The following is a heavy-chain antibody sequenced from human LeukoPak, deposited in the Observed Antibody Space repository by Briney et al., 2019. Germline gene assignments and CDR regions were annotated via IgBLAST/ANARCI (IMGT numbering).Heavy chain of an antibody. V-gene: IGHV1-18*01. CDR3: ARVVIVVWSTSFDY. J-gene: IGHJ4*02. CDR1: GYTFTSYG. D-gene: IGHD2-21*01. CDR2: ISAYNGNT. Sequence: HWASVKVSCKASGYTFTSYGISWVRQAPGQGLEWMGWISAYNGNTNYAQKLQGRVTMTTDTSTSTAYMELRSLRSDDTAVYYCARVVIVVWSTSFDYWGQGTLVTVSS.